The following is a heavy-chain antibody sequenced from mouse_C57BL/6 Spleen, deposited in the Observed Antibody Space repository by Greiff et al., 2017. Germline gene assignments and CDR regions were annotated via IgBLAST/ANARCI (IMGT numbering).Heavy chain of an antibody. Sequence: VQLQQSGPELVKPGASVKISCKASGYAFSSSWMNWVKQRPGKGLEWIGRIFPGDGDTNYNGKFKGKATLTADKSSSTAYMQLRSLTSEDSAVYFCAREGQDYWGQGTSVTVSS. CDR3: AREGQDY. J-gene: IGHJ4*01. CDR1: GYAFSSSW. V-gene: IGHV1-82*01. CDR2: IFPGDGDT.